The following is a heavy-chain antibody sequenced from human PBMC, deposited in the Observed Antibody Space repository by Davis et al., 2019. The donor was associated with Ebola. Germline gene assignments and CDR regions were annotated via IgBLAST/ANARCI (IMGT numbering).Heavy chain of an antibody. Sequence: ASVKVSCKASGYTFTGYYMHWVRQAPGQGLEWMGWINPNSGGTNYAQKFQGWVTMTRATSISTAYMELSRLRSDDTAVYYCARGPATIFGVVYTNYYGMDVWGQGTTVTVSS. CDR1: GYTFTGYY. CDR3: ARGPATIFGVVYTNYYGMDV. CDR2: INPNSGGT. J-gene: IGHJ6*02. D-gene: IGHD3-3*01. V-gene: IGHV1-2*04.